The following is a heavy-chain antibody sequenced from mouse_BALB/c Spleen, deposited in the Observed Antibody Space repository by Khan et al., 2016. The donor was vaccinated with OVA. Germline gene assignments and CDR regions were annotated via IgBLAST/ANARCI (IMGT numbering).Heavy chain of an antibody. CDR3: ARSTYRYACVY. V-gene: IGHV3-8*02. CDR2: IIYTGYT. CDR1: GDSITTGY. J-gene: IGHJ3*01. D-gene: IGHD2-14*01. Sequence: VQLQESGPSLVKPSQTLSLTCSVTGDSITTGYWNWIRKFPGNKLEYMGYIIYTGYTYYNPSLKSRISITRHTSNNQYYLQFNSVTDEDTATYYCARSTYRYACVYWGQGTLVTVSA.